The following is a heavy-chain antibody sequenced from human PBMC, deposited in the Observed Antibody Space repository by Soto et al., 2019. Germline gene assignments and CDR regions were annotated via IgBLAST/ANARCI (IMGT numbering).Heavy chain of an antibody. J-gene: IGHJ5*02. D-gene: IGHD3-10*01. V-gene: IGHV4-31*03. CDR2: IYYSGST. CDR3: ATCGSSGYYGSGSYSWFDP. Sequence: SETLSLTCTVSGGSISSGGYYWSWIRQHPGKGLEWIGYIYYSGSTYYNPSLKSRVTISVDTSKNQFSLKLSSVTAADTAVYYCATCGSSGYYGSGSYSWFDPWGQGTLVTVSS. CDR1: GGSISSGGYY.